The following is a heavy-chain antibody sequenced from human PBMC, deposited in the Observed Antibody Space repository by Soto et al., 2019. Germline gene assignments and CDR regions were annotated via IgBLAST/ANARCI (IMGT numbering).Heavy chain of an antibody. D-gene: IGHD6-13*01. CDR3: ASSNIAAAGFYYYALDA. J-gene: IGHJ6*02. Sequence: QVQLQESGPGLVKPSETLSLTCTVSGGSISSYYWSWIRQPPGKGLEWIGYIYYSGSTNYNPSLTSRVTISVDTSKNQFSLKLSSVTAADTAVYYCASSNIAAAGFYYYALDAWGRGTTVTVSS. CDR2: IYYSGST. CDR1: GGSISSYY. V-gene: IGHV4-59*01.